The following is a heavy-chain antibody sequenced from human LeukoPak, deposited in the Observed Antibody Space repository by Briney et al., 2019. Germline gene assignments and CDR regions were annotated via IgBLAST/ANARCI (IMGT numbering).Heavy chain of an antibody. V-gene: IGHV3-23*01. J-gene: IGHJ5*02. D-gene: IGHD6-13*01. CDR2: ISASGGET. CDR1: GFTFTRYA. CDR3: AKETSSWYDRSGWFDP. Sequence: GGSLRLSCVSSGSGFTFTRYAMSWVRQAPGKGLQWVATISASGGETNYADSVKGRFTISRDNSNYILYLQMNSLRAEDTAVYYCAKETSSWYDRSGWFDPWGQGTLVTVSS.